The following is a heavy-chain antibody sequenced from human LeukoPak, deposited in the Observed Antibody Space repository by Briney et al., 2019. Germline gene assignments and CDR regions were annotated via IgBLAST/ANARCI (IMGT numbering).Heavy chain of an antibody. J-gene: IGHJ5*02. Sequence: ASVKVSCKASGYTFTSYDINWVRQATGQGLEWMGWMNPNSGNTGYAQKFQGRVTMTRNTSISTPYMELSSLRSEDTAVYYCARTNYYGSGSYYVWFDPWGQGTLVTVSS. D-gene: IGHD3-10*01. CDR1: GYTFTSYD. V-gene: IGHV1-8*01. CDR2: MNPNSGNT. CDR3: ARTNYYGSGSYYVWFDP.